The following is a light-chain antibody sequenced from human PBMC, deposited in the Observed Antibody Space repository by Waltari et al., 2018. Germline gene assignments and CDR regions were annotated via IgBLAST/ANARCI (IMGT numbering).Light chain of an antibody. Sequence: QSALTPPPSASGSPGQSLNIPCSRTSCGVGDSLYVSVYQHHPAKAPKLIIDEVNKRPSGVPDRFSGSKSGNTASLTVSGLRADDEAVYYCSSYGGSSNLMVLGGGTKLTVL. CDR1: SCGVGDSLY. CDR2: EVN. V-gene: IGLV2-8*01. J-gene: IGLJ3*02. CDR3: SSYGGSSNLMV.